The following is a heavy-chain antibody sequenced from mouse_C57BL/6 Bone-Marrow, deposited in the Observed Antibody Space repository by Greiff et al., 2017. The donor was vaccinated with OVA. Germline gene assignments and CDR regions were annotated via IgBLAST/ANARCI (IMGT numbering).Heavy chain of an antibody. V-gene: IGHV1-18*01. D-gene: IGHD2-14*01. Sequence: DVQLQESGPELVKPGASVKIPCKASGYTFTDYNMDWVKQSHGKSLEWIGDINPNNGGTIYNQKFKGKATLTVDKSSSTAYMELRSLTSEDTAVYYCARWVRGPFYAMDYWGQGTSVTVSS. CDR3: ARWVRGPFYAMDY. CDR2: INPNNGGT. CDR1: GYTFTDYN. J-gene: IGHJ4*01.